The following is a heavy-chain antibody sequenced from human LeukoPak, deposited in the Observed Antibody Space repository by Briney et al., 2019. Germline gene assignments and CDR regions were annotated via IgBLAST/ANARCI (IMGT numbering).Heavy chain of an antibody. V-gene: IGHV3-66*01. CDR3: ARDRSGYDYYYYYGMDV. CDR2: IYSGGST. CDR1: GFTVSSNY. D-gene: IGHD5-12*01. Sequence: GGSLRLSCAASGFTVSSNYMSWVRQAPGKGLEWVSVIYSGGSTYYADSVKGRFTISRDNSKNTLYLQMNSLRAEDTAVYYCARDRSGYDYYYYYGMDVWGQRTTVTVSS. J-gene: IGHJ6*02.